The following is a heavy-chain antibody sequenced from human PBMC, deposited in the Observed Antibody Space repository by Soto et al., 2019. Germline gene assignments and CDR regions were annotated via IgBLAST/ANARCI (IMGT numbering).Heavy chain of an antibody. Sequence: ETLSLTRTVPDYSLSGDYWTWTRQSLEKGLEWIGDFYSSGSPHHNPSLKNRVSISEDRSKNEFSLKLSSVTDADTAIYYCSREYYYGDSGVGFDAWGKRTLVSVSS. CDR3: SREYYYGDSGVGFDA. CDR1: DYSLSGDY. D-gene: IGHD3-22*01. J-gene: IGHJ4*02. V-gene: IGHV4-59*01. CDR2: FYSSGSP.